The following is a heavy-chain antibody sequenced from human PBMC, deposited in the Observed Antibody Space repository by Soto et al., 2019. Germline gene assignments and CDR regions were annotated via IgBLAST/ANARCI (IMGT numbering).Heavy chain of an antibody. V-gene: IGHV2-5*02. D-gene: IGHD3-10*01. CDR1: GFSLNTDGEG. CDR2: IYWDDDE. CDR3: AHSRNLITEDAQVGDFDY. J-gene: IGHJ4*02. Sequence: QITLKESGPTQVKPTQTLTLTCSFSGFSLNTDGEGVGWVRQPPGEALEWLALIYWDDDERYSPSLKTRLTITXXXXXXXXXXXXXXXXXXXXXXYYCAHSRNLITEDAQVGDFDYWGQGTLVTVSS.